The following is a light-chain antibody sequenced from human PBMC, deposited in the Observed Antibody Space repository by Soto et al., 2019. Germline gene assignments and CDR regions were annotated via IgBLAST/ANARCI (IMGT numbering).Light chain of an antibody. Sequence: DIQMTQSPSTLSASVGDRVTITCRASQSISSWLAWYQQKPGTAPKLLVYKASTLKSGVPSRFSGSGSGTEFTLTISSLQTDDFATYYCQQYRDNWTFGQGTKVEIK. CDR1: QSISSW. CDR2: KAS. CDR3: QQYRDNWT. V-gene: IGKV1-5*03. J-gene: IGKJ1*01.